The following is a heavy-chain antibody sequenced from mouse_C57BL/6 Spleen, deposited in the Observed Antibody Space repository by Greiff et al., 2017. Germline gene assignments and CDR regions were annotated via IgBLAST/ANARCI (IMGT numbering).Heavy chain of an antibody. CDR1: GYTFTSYW. Sequence: QVQLQQPGAELVKPGASVKLSCKASGYTFTSYWMQWVKQRPGQGLEWIGEIDPSDSYTNYNQKFKGKATLTVDTSSSTAYMQLSSLTSEDSAVYYCARKELDSFDYWGQGTTLTVSS. J-gene: IGHJ2*01. V-gene: IGHV1-50*01. CDR2: IDPSDSYT. CDR3: ARKELDSFDY. D-gene: IGHD2-12*01.